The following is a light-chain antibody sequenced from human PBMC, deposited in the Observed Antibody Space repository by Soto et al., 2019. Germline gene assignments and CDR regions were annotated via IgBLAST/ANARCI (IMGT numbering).Light chain of an antibody. Sequence: AIQMTQSPSSLSASVGDRVTITCRASQGIRNDFGWDQQKPGKAPKLLIYAASSLQSGVPSRFSGSGSGTDFTLTISSLQPEDFATYYCLQDYNYPITFGQGTRLEIK. CDR1: QGIRND. CDR3: LQDYNYPIT. J-gene: IGKJ5*01. CDR2: AAS. V-gene: IGKV1-6*01.